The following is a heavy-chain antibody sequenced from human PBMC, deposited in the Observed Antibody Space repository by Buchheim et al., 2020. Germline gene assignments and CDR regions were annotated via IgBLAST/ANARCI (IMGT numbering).Heavy chain of an antibody. CDR2: IYYSGST. J-gene: IGHJ5*02. D-gene: IGHD4-23*01. CDR1: GGSVSSGSYY. CDR3: AREGFRGGNPNWFDP. V-gene: IGHV4-61*01. Sequence: QVQLQESGPGLVKPSETLSLTCTVSGGSVSSGSYYWSWIRQPPGKGLEWIGYIYYSGSTNYNPSLKSRVTISVDTSKNQFSLKLSSVTAADTAVYYCAREGFRGGNPNWFDPWGQGTL.